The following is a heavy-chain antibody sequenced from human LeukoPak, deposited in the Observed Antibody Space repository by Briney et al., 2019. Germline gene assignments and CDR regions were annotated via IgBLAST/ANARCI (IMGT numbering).Heavy chain of an antibody. D-gene: IGHD1-14*01. CDR2: VSDGGRT. V-gene: IGHV4-59*01. CDR3: ARASTTFDD. J-gene: IGHJ4*02. CDR1: GGSITSYY. Sequence: SETLSLTCSVSGGSITSYYWSWIRQPPGKGLEWIGHVSDGGRTNCSPSLRSRVSISVDTSKNQFSLKLNSVTAADTAVYFCARASTTFDDWGQGTLVTVSS.